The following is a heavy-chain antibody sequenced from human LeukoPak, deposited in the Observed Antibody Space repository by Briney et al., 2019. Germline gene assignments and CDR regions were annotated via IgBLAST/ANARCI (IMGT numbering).Heavy chain of an antibody. CDR3: AELGITMIGGV. J-gene: IGHJ6*04. CDR2: ISSLSNYI. V-gene: IGHV3-21*01. D-gene: IGHD3-10*02. Sequence: GGSLRLSCAASGFTFSSYSMNWVRQAPGKGLEWVSSISSLSNYIYYEDSVKGRFTISRDNAKNSLYLQMNSLRAEDTAVYYCAELGITMIGGVWGKGTTVTISS. CDR1: GFTFSSYS.